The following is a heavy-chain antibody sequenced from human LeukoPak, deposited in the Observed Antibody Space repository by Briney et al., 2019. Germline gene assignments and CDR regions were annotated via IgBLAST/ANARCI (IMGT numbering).Heavy chain of an antibody. CDR3: ARVGGYDFWSGYWDY. CDR2: IIPILGIA. Sequence: SVKVSCKASGGTFSSYTISWVRQAPGQGLEWMGRIIPILGIANYAQKFQGRVTITADKSTSTAYMELSSLRSEDTAVYYCARVGGYDFWSGYWDYWGQGTLVTVSS. J-gene: IGHJ4*02. CDR1: GGTFSSYT. D-gene: IGHD3-3*01. V-gene: IGHV1-69*02.